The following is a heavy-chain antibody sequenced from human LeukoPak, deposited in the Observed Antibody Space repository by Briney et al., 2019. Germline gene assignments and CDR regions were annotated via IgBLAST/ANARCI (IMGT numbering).Heavy chain of an antibody. V-gene: IGHV4-34*01. CDR2: INHSGYT. J-gene: IGHJ4*02. Sequence: SETLSLTCAVSGVSFDEYYWSWVRQTPGKGLEWIGEINHSGYTNDSPSLKSRVTLSIDTSRKQFSLNLRSVTVADTGIYYCTRMTAGHDYWGQGTLVIVSS. CDR3: TRMTAGHDY. D-gene: IGHD2-21*02. CDR1: GVSFDEYY.